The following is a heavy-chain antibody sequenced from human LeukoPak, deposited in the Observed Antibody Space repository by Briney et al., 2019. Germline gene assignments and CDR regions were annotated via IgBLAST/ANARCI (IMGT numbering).Heavy chain of an antibody. CDR1: GGSISSSSYY. Sequence: SETLSLTCTVSGGSISSSSYYWGWIRQPPGKGLEWLGSIYYSGSTYYNPSLKSRVTISVDTSKNQFSLKLSSVTAADTAVYYCARHGLRYCSSTSCYPLNWFDPWGQGTLVTVSS. V-gene: IGHV4-39*01. CDR3: ARHGLRYCSSTSCYPLNWFDP. CDR2: IYYSGST. J-gene: IGHJ5*02. D-gene: IGHD2-2*01.